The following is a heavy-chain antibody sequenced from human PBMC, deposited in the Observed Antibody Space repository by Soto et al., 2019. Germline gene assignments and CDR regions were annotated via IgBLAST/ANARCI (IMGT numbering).Heavy chain of an antibody. J-gene: IGHJ4*02. CDR2: IYYSGST. CDR3: ARSSSGSPKPFDY. V-gene: IGHV4-31*03. CDR1: GGSISSGDYY. D-gene: IGHD3-10*01. Sequence: QVQLQESGPGLVKPSQTLSLTCSVSGGSISSGDYYWSWIRQHPGKGLEWIGYIYYSGSTYYNPSLRSRVTISVDTSKNQFSLKLSSVTAADTAVYYCARSSSGSPKPFDYWGQGTLVTVSS.